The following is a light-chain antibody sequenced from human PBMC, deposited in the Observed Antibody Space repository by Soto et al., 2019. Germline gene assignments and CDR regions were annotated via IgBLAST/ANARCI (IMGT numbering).Light chain of an antibody. CDR3: QQYDRYPYT. CDR2: QAS. J-gene: IGKJ2*01. Sequence: DIQMTQSPSSLSASVGDRVTITCRASQSIRNWLAWYQQKPGKAPKLLIFQASTLESEVPSRFSGSGSGTEFTLTINSLQPDDFAAYFCQQYDRYPYTFGQGTKLEIK. CDR1: QSIRNW. V-gene: IGKV1-5*03.